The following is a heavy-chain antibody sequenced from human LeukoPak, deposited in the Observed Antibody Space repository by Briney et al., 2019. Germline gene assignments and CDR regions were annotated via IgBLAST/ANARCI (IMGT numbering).Heavy chain of an antibody. CDR3: ARSGGYWFDP. CDR2: IYYSGGT. D-gene: IGHD1-26*01. J-gene: IGHJ5*02. V-gene: IGHV4-61*01. CDR1: GGSVRSGSFY. Sequence: SETLSLTCTVSGGSVRSGSFYWSWIRQPPGKGLEWIGYIYYSGGTTYNPSLKSRLTISVDTSKNQFSLKLSSVTAADTAVYYCARSGGYWFDPWGQGTLVTVSS.